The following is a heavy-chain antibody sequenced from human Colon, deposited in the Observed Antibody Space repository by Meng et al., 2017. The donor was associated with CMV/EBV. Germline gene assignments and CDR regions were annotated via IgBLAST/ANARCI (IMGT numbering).Heavy chain of an antibody. D-gene: IGHD2-8*01. J-gene: IGHJ4*02. CDR1: GDSVSRDTVG. V-gene: IGHV6-1*01. Sequence: SQTLSLTCAISGDSVSRDTVGWNWIRLSPSRGLEWLGRTYYRSRWPHDYAEFVRSRIRIDADTSKNEVSLRLESVTPEDTAVYYCARRHFTNWFYLDSWGQGTLVTVSS. CDR2: TYYRSRWPH. CDR3: ARRHFTNWFYLDS.